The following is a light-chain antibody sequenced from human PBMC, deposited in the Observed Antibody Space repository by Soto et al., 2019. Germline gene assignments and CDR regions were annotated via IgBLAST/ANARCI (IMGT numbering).Light chain of an antibody. CDR3: CSSAPESTYV. Sequence: QSVRAEPACVSGSPGQSITRSCTGTDSDVGAYNSVSWYQQHPHKAPRLIIYKGTRRPSGISYRFSGSTSGNAASLTISALQADDEADYFCCSSAPESTYVFGTGTKV. CDR1: DSDVGAYNS. J-gene: IGLJ1*01. CDR2: KGT. V-gene: IGLV2-23*01.